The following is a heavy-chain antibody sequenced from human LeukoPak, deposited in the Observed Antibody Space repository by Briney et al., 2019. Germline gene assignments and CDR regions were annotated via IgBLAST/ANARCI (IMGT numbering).Heavy chain of an antibody. CDR2: ISHSGST. Sequence: PSETLSLTCAVYGGSFSGYYWSWIRQPPGKGLEWIGEISHSGSTKYNPSLKSRVTISVDTSKHQFTLKLSSVTAADTAVYYCARKEYSYGPDYYYYYMDVWGKGTTVTVSS. V-gene: IGHV4-34*01. J-gene: IGHJ6*03. CDR1: GGSFSGYY. CDR3: ARKEYSYGPDYYYYYMDV. D-gene: IGHD5-18*01.